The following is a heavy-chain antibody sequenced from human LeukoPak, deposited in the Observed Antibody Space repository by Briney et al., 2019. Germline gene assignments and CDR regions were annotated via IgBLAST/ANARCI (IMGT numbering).Heavy chain of an antibody. CDR3: ARSRITIFGVVINDAFDI. J-gene: IGHJ3*02. CDR2: IIPIFGTA. D-gene: IGHD3-3*01. V-gene: IGHV1-69*05. Sequence: ASVKVSCKAPGGTFSSYAISWVRQAPGQGLEWMGGIIPIFGTANYAQKFQGRVTITTDESTSTAYMELSSLRSEDTAVYYCARSRITIFGVVINDAFDIWGQGTMVTVSS. CDR1: GGTFSSYA.